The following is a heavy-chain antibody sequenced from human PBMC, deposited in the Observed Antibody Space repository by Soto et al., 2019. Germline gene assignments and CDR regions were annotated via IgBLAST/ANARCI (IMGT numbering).Heavy chain of an antibody. Sequence: GGSLRLSCAASGFTFSSYAMHWVRQAPGKGLEWVAVISYDGSNKYYADSVKGRFTITRDNSKNTLYPQMNSLRAEDTAVYYCTTGDVLHESGYYGMDVWGQGTTVTVSS. D-gene: IGHD2-8*01. CDR2: ISYDGSNK. J-gene: IGHJ6*02. CDR3: TTGDVLHESGYYGMDV. V-gene: IGHV3-30-3*01. CDR1: GFTFSSYA.